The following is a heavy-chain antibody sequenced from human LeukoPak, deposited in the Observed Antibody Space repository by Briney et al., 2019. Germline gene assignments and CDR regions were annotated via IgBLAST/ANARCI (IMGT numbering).Heavy chain of an antibody. Sequence: GGSLRLSCAVSGFTFSSYWMSWVRQAPGKGLEWVANIKQDGSEKYYVDSVKGRFTISRDNAKNSLYLQMNSLRAEDTAVYYCARPGRGAFDIWGQGTMVTVSS. CDR2: IKQDGSEK. J-gene: IGHJ3*02. CDR3: ARPGRGAFDI. CDR1: GFTFSSYW. V-gene: IGHV3-7*04. D-gene: IGHD3-10*01.